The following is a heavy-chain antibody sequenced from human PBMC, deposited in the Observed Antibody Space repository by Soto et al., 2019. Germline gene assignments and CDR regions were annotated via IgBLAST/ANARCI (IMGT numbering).Heavy chain of an antibody. D-gene: IGHD4-17*01. Sequence: RGESLKISCKGSGYSFTSYWISWVRQMPGKGLEWMGRIDPSDSYTNYSPSFQGHVTISADKSISTAYLQWSSLKASDTAMYYCARADTDYGGNYDRSGREYYYYGMDVWGQGTTVTVSS. J-gene: IGHJ6*02. CDR3: ARADTDYGGNYDRSGREYYYYGMDV. CDR2: IDPSDSYT. CDR1: GYSFTSYW. V-gene: IGHV5-10-1*01.